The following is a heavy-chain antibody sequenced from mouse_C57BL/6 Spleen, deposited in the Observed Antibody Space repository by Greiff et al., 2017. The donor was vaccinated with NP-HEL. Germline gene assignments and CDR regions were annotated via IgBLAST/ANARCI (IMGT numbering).Heavy chain of an antibody. CDR2: ISYDGSN. Sequence: EVQRVESGPGLVKPSQSLSLTCSVTGYSITSGYYWNWIRQFPGNKLEWMGYISYDGSNNYNPSLKNRISITRDTSKNQFFLKLNSVTTEDTATYYCARAVYYDYDGFAYWGQGTLVTVSA. J-gene: IGHJ3*01. CDR3: ARAVYYDYDGFAY. V-gene: IGHV3-6*01. CDR1: GYSITSGYY. D-gene: IGHD2-4*01.